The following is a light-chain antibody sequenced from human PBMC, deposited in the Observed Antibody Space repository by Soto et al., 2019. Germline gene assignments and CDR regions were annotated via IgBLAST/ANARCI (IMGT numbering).Light chain of an antibody. Sequence: AIRMTQSPSSLSASTGDRVTITCRASQGISSYLAWYQKKPGKAPKLLIYAASTFQSGVSSRFSGSGSGTDITLTISCLHSEDFAAYDCQQYYSYPRAFGQGTKVYIK. CDR2: AAS. J-gene: IGKJ1*01. CDR1: QGISSY. V-gene: IGKV1-8*01. CDR3: QQYYSYPRA.